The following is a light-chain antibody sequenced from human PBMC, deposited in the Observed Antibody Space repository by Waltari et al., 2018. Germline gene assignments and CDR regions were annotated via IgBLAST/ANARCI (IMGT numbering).Light chain of an antibody. CDR2: WAS. V-gene: IGKV4-1*01. J-gene: IGKJ1*01. Sequence: DIVMTQSPDSLAVSLGERATINCKSSQSVLYSSNNKNYLAWYQQKPGQPPNLLIYWASTRESGVPYRFSVSGSGTDFTLTISSLQAEDVAVYYCQQYYSTPRTFGQGTKVEIK. CDR3: QQYYSTPRT. CDR1: QSVLYSSNNKNY.